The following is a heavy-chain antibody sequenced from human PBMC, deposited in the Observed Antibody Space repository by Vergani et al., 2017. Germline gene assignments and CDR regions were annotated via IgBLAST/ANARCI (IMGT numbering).Heavy chain of an antibody. CDR1: GFTVSSNY. V-gene: IGHV3-15*01. CDR3: TTVMVRGVGTN. J-gene: IGHJ4*02. Sequence: EVQLVETGGGLIQPGGSLRLSCAASGFTVSSNYMSWVRQAPGKGLEWVGRIKSKTDGGTTDYAAPVKGRFTISRDDSKNTLYLQMNSLKTEDTAMYYCTTVMVRGVGTNWGQGTLVTVSS. D-gene: IGHD3-10*01. CDR2: IKSKTDGGTT.